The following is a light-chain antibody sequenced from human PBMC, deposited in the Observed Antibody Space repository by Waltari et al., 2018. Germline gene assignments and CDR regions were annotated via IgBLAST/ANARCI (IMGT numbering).Light chain of an antibody. CDR1: NIAGTS. J-gene: IGLJ2*01. CDR3: QVWETTSGHPTAV. Sequence: SYVMSQPPSVSVAPGETARITCEGDNIAGTSGHWYQQKPGQAPVVVIYYDSDRPSGIPERFSGSNSGDTATLTITRVEAGDEADYSCQVWETTSGHPTAVFGGGTKLTVL. V-gene: IGLV3-21*01. CDR2: YDS.